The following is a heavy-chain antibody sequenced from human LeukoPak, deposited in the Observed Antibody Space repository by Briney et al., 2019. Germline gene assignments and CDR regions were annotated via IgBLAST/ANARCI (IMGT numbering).Heavy chain of an antibody. CDR3: AKDPYSRYFDY. D-gene: IGHD6-13*01. CDR1: GFTFNSYA. V-gene: IGHV3-30-3*01. Sequence: PGGSLRLSCAASGFTFNSYAMHWVRQAPGKGLEWVAVISYDGSKKYYADSVKGRFTSSRDNSKNTLYLQMNSLRPEDTAVYYCAKDPYSRYFDYWGQGTLVTVSS. CDR2: ISYDGSKK. J-gene: IGHJ4*02.